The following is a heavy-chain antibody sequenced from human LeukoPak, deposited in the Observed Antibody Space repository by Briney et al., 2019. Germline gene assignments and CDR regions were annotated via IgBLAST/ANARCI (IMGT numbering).Heavy chain of an antibody. V-gene: IGHV5-51*01. CDR2: IYPDDSDT. Sequence: GESLKISCKGSGYRFNAYWIAWVRQMPGKGLEWMGIIYPDDSDTRYSPSFEGQVTISADKSVGTAYLQWSSLKASDTAMYYCARPNITSYYDSRGYDAFDVWGQGTMVTVSS. J-gene: IGHJ3*01. D-gene: IGHD3-22*01. CDR1: GYRFNAYW. CDR3: ARPNITSYYDSRGYDAFDV.